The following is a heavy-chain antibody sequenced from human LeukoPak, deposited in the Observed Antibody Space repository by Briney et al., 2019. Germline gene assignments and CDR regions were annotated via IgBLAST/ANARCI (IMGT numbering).Heavy chain of an antibody. CDR1: GYTFTSYG. V-gene: IGHV1-8*02. D-gene: IGHD3-3*01. J-gene: IGHJ4*02. CDR3: ARRGYDFWSANHFDY. CDR2: MNPNSGNT. Sequence: ASVKVSCKASGYTFTSYGISWVRQAPGQGLEWMGWMNPNSGNTGYAQKFQGRVTMTRNTSISTAYMELSSLRSEDTAVYYCARRGYDFWSANHFDYWGQGTLVTVSS.